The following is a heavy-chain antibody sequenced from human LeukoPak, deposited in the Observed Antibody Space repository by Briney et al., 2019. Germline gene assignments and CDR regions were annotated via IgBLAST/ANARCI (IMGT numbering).Heavy chain of an antibody. D-gene: IGHD3-10*01. Sequence: PSETLSLTCTVSGGSISSYYWSWIRQPPGKGLEWIGYIYYSGSTNYNPSLKSRVTISVDTSKNQFSLKLSPVTAADTAVYYCARLLRFGELFPSSYFDYWGQGTLVTVSS. CDR2: IYYSGST. CDR3: ARLLRFGELFPSSYFDY. J-gene: IGHJ4*02. CDR1: GGSISSYY. V-gene: IGHV4-59*08.